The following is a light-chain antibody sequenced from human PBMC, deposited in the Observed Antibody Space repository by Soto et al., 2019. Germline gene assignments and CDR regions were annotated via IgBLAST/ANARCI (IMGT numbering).Light chain of an antibody. Sequence: VMTQSPLSLPVTPGEPASISCRSSQSLLHSNGYNYLNWYLQKPGQSPQVLIYLGSNRASGVPDRFSGSGSGTDFTLKISRVEAEDIGVYYCMQALQTPPWTFGQGTKVEIK. V-gene: IGKV2-28*01. J-gene: IGKJ1*01. CDR1: QSLLHSNGYNY. CDR3: MQALQTPPWT. CDR2: LGS.